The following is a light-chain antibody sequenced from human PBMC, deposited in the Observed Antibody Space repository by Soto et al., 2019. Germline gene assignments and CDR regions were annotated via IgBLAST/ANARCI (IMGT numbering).Light chain of an antibody. CDR3: SSYTSSSTLAV. Sequence: QSALTQPASVSGSPGQSITISCTGTSSDVGGYNYVSWYQQHPGKAPKLMIYDVSNRPSGVSNRSSGSKSGNTASLTISGLQAEDEADYYCSSYTSSSTLAVFGTGTKLTVL. J-gene: IGLJ1*01. V-gene: IGLV2-14*01. CDR1: SSDVGGYNY. CDR2: DVS.